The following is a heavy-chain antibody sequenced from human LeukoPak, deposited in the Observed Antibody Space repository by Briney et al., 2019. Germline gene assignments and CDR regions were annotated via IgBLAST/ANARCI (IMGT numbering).Heavy chain of an antibody. CDR3: ARVRSNIAAAGPALNY. J-gene: IGHJ4*02. CDR1: GYTFTSYY. Sequence: ASVKVSCKASGYTFTSYYMHWVRQAPGQGLEWMGWINPNSGGTNYAQKFQGRVTMTRDTSISTAYMELSRLRSDDTAVYYCARVRSNIAAAGPALNYWGRGTLVTVSS. CDR2: INPNSGGT. V-gene: IGHV1-2*02. D-gene: IGHD6-13*01.